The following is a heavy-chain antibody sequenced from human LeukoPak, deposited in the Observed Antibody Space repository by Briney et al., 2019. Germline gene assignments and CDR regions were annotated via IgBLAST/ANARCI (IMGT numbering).Heavy chain of an antibody. CDR3: ASGDRDSGSLDY. CDR1: GGSISSYY. V-gene: IGHV4-59*12. CDR2: IYYSGST. J-gene: IGHJ4*02. Sequence: SETLSLTCTVSGGSISSYYWSWIRQPPGKGLEWIGYIYYSGSTNYNPSLKSRVTISVDRSKNQFSLKLSSVTAADTAVYYCASGDRDSGSLDYWGQGTLVTVSS. D-gene: IGHD3-10*01.